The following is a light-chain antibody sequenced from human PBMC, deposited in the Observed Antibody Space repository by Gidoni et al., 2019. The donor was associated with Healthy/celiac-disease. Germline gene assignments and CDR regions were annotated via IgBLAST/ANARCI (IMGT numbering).Light chain of an antibody. J-gene: IGLJ2*01. V-gene: IGLV2-8*01. Sequence: QSALPQPPSTSGSPGQSVTISCTGTSSDVGRYNYVSWYQQHPGKAPKLMIYEVSKRPAGVPDRFSGSKSGNTASLTCSGLQAEDEADYYCSAYAGSNYVVVGGGTKLTVL. CDR1: SSDVGRYNY. CDR2: EVS. CDR3: SAYAGSNYVV.